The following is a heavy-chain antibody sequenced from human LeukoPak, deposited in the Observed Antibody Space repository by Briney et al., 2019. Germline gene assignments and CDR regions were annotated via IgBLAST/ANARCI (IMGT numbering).Heavy chain of an antibody. CDR1: GITFSSYG. Sequence: GGSLRLSCAASGITFSSYGMSWVRQAPGKGLEWVANIKQDGSEKYYVDSVKGRFTISRDNAKNSLYVQMNSLRVEDTAVYYCARVASYAFDIWGQGTMVTVSS. J-gene: IGHJ3*02. CDR3: ARVASYAFDI. CDR2: IKQDGSEK. V-gene: IGHV3-7*01. D-gene: IGHD6-6*01.